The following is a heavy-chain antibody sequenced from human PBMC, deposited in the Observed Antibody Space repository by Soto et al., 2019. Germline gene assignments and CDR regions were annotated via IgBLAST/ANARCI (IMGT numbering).Heavy chain of an antibody. CDR3: ARDRPIVATSGYGMDV. CDR2: VYTSGST. D-gene: IGHD5-12*01. V-gene: IGHV4-4*07. J-gene: IGHJ6*02. CDR1: GGSISSYY. Sequence: SETLSLTCTVSGGSISSYYWSWIRQPAGKGLEWIGRVYTSGSTNYNPSLMRRVTMSVDTSKNQFSLKLSSLTAADTAVYYCARDRPIVATSGYGMDVWGQGTTVTVSS.